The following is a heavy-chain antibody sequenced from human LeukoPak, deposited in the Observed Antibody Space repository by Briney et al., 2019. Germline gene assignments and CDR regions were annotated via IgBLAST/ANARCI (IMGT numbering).Heavy chain of an antibody. CDR2: IYYSGST. D-gene: IGHD5-18*01. CDR3: ARDGLYSPLGY. Sequence: SETLSLTCAVYGGSFSGYYWSWIRQPPGKGLEWIGYIYYSGSTNYNPSLKSRVTISVDTSKNQFSLKLSSVTAADTAVYYCARDGLYSPLGYWGQGTLVTVSS. V-gene: IGHV4-59*01. J-gene: IGHJ4*02. CDR1: GGSFSGYY.